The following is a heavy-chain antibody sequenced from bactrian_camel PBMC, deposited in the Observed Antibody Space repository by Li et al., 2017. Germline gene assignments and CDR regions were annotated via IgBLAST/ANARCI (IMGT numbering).Heavy chain of an antibody. J-gene: IGHJ4*01. Sequence: QVQLVESGGDSVQSGGSLTLSCAVSGLPHSSYCLGWFRQAPGKEREGVAALDRDGTTSYADSLKGRFTISRDNAKNTLYLQLNSLRTEDTAMYYCAFQPSGWWYFPYWGQGTQVTVS. CDR3: AFQPSGWWYFPY. V-gene: IGHV3S1*01. D-gene: IGHD2*01. CDR2: LDRDGTT. CDR1: GLPHSSYC.